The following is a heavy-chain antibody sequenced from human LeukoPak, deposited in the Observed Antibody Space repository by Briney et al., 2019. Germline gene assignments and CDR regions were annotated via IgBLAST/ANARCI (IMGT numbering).Heavy chain of an antibody. CDR3: ASSIYDFWSGEGVGYV. D-gene: IGHD3-3*01. Sequence: GGSLRLSCAASGFTFSSYSMNWVRQAPGKGLEWVSSISSSSSYISYADSVKGRFTISRDNAKNSLYLQMNSLRAEDTAVYYCASSIYDFWSGEGVGYVWGKGTTVTVSS. V-gene: IGHV3-21*01. CDR1: GFTFSSYS. J-gene: IGHJ6*04. CDR2: ISSSSSYI.